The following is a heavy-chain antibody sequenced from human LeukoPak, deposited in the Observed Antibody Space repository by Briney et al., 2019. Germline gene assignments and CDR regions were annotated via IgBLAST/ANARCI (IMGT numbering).Heavy chain of an antibody. D-gene: IGHD6-13*01. J-gene: IGHJ4*02. CDR2: IYHSGST. Sequence: SETLSLTCAVSGGSISSSNWWSWVRQPPGKGLEWIGEIYHSGSTNYNPSLKSRVTIPVDKSKNQFSLKLSSVTAADTAVYYCARGIAAADTQLDYWGQGTLVTVSS. V-gene: IGHV4-4*02. CDR1: GGSISSSNW. CDR3: ARGIAAADTQLDY.